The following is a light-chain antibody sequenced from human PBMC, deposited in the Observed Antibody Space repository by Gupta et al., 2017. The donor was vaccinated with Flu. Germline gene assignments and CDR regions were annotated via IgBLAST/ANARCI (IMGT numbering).Light chain of an antibody. CDR3: TLYVKDPFN. Sequence: VTPSRPPSKAARTSRSRGESDSNNYCAWYPHKPGQAPRLVRYGCNSRAADIPDRFSGSGSGTDFTLKIRRMETEDVEVYYCTLYVKDPFNLGEGTKLEIK. V-gene: IGKV2-28*01. CDR2: GCN. J-gene: IGKJ2*01. CDR1: RSRGESDSNNY.